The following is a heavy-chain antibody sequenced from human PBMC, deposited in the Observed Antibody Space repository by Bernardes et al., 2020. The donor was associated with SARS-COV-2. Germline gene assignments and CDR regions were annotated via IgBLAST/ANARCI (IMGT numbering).Heavy chain of an antibody. Sequence: ASVKVSCKVSGYTLTALSMHWVRQAPGQGLEWMGGFDPEDGETIYAQKFQGRVTMTEDTSTDTAYMELSSLRSEDTAVYYCATGDGTGTTAYWYFDLWGRGTLVTVSS. J-gene: IGHJ2*01. CDR2: FDPEDGET. V-gene: IGHV1-24*01. CDR1: GYTLTALS. CDR3: ATGDGTGTTAYWYFDL. D-gene: IGHD1-1*01.